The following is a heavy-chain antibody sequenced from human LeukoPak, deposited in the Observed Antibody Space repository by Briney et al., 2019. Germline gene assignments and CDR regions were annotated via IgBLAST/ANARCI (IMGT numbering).Heavy chain of an antibody. CDR2: IYHSGST. Sequence: PSETLSLTCTVSGGSISSGGYSWSWIRQPPGKGLEWIEYIYHSGSTYYNPSLKSRVTISVDRSKNQFSLKLSSVTAADTAVYYCARGEAYSRWFDPWGQGTLVTVSS. D-gene: IGHD6-13*01. CDR3: ARGEAYSRWFDP. CDR1: GGSISSGGYS. V-gene: IGHV4-30-2*01. J-gene: IGHJ5*02.